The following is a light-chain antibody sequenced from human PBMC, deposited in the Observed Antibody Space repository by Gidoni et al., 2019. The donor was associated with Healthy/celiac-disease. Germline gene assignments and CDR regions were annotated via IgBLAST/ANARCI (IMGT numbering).Light chain of an antibody. J-gene: IGKJ5*01. CDR2: GAS. Sequence: QSPRTLSLSPGERATLSCRASQSVSSSYLAWYQQKPGQAPRLLIYGASSRATGIPDWFSGSGSGTDFTLTISRLEPEDVAVYYCQQYGSSQITFGQGTRLEIK. CDR3: QQYGSSQIT. CDR1: QSVSSSY. V-gene: IGKV3-20*01.